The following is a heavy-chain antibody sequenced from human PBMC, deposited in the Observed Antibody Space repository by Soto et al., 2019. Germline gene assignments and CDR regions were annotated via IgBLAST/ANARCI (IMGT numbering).Heavy chain of an antibody. Sequence: GGSLRLSCAASGFTFSSYAMSWVRPAPGKGLEWVSAISGSGGSTYYADSVEGRFTISRGNSKNTLYLQMNSLRAEDTAVYYCPRQIRKYSSGRYYGMDVWGQGTTVTVSS. J-gene: IGHJ6*02. CDR2: ISGSGGST. D-gene: IGHD6-19*01. CDR1: GFTFSSYA. V-gene: IGHV3-23*01. CDR3: PRQIRKYSSGRYYGMDV.